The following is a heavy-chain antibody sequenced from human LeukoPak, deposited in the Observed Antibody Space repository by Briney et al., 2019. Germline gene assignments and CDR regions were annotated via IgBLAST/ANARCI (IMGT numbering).Heavy chain of an antibody. CDR1: GGSFSGYY. V-gene: IGHV4-34*01. J-gene: IGHJ4*02. CDR2: INHSGST. CDR3: ARMTWSLYSSGWYPDY. D-gene: IGHD6-19*01. Sequence: PSETLSLTCAVYGGSFSGYYWSWIRQTPGKGLGWIGEINHSGSTNYNPSLKSRVTISVDTSKNQFSLNLSSVTAADTAVYYCARMTWSLYSSGWYPDYWGQGTLVAVSS.